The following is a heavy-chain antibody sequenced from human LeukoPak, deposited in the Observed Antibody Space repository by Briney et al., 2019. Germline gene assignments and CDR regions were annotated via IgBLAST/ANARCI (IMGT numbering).Heavy chain of an antibody. D-gene: IGHD2-15*01. CDR3: ARSPPLGYCSGGSCYDEYNWFDP. CDR2: MNPNSGNT. V-gene: IGHV1-8*01. CDR1: GYTFTSYD. Sequence: ASVKVSCKASGYTFTSYDINWVRQATGQGLEWMGWMNPNSGNTGYAQKFQGRVTMTRNTSISTAYMELSSLRSEDTAVYYCARSPPLGYCSGGSCYDEYNWFDPWGQGTLVTVPS. J-gene: IGHJ5*02.